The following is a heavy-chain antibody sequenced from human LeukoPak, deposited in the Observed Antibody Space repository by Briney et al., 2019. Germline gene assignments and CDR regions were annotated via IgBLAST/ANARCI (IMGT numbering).Heavy chain of an antibody. D-gene: IGHD2-21*02. Sequence: SETLSLTCTVSGGSVSSGSDYWSWIRQPPGKGLEWIGYIYYSGSTNYNPSLKSRVTISVDTSKNQFSLTLNSVTAADTAVYYCARGASGVTAEAFYYWGQGTLVTVSS. CDR1: GGSVSSGSDY. J-gene: IGHJ4*02. V-gene: IGHV4-61*01. CDR3: ARGASGVTAEAFYY. CDR2: IYYSGST.